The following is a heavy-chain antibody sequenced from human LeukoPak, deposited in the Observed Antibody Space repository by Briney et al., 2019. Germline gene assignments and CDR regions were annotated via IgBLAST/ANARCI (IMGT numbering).Heavy chain of an antibody. Sequence: SQTLSLTCAISGDSVSSNSAAWNWIRQSPSRGLEWLGRTYYRSKWYNDYAVSVKSRITINPDTSKNQFSLQLNSVTPEDTAVYYCARGTIAAAGIDSADYFDYWGQGTLDTVSS. CDR2: TYYRSKWYN. J-gene: IGHJ4*02. D-gene: IGHD6-13*01. CDR1: GDSVSSNSAA. V-gene: IGHV6-1*01. CDR3: ARGTIAAAGIDSADYFDY.